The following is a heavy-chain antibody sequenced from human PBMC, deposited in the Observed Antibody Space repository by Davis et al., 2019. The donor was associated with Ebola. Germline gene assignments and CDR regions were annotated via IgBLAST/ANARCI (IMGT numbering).Heavy chain of an antibody. CDR2: ISPYNGKK. Sequence: ASVKVSCKASGYSFTTYGITWVRQAPGQGLEWMGWISPYNGKKNSAQKLQGRVTMTTDTSTSTAYMELRSLRSDDTAVYYCARDGQTYYYGSGSFYYFDYWGQGTLVTVSS. CDR3: ARDGQTYYYGSGSFYYFDY. V-gene: IGHV1-18*01. D-gene: IGHD3-10*01. J-gene: IGHJ4*02. CDR1: GYSFTTYG.